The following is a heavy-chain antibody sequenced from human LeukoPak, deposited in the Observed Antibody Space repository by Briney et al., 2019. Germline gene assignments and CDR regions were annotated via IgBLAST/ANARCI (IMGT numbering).Heavy chain of an antibody. CDR1: GYSFTSYW. J-gene: IGHJ5*02. Sequence: KVGESLKISCKGSGYSFTSYWISWVRLMPGEGLEWMGTIDPGDSYTNYSPSFQGHVTISVDRSITTAYLRWSSLKASDTAIYYCARRGTDSSGYLYGGFDPWGQGTPVTVSS. CDR2: IDPGDSYT. D-gene: IGHD3-22*01. V-gene: IGHV5-10-1*01. CDR3: ARRGTDSSGYLYGGFDP.